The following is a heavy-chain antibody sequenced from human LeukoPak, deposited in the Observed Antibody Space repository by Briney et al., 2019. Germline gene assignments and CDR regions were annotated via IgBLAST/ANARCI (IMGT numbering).Heavy chain of an antibody. CDR2: IHTSGST. CDR1: GGSISSYY. D-gene: IGHD3-22*01. Sequence: SETLSLTCTVSGGSISSYYWSWMRQPAGKGLEWIGRIHTSGSTNYNPSLKSRVTISVDTSKNQFSLKLSSVTAADTAVYYCARALTSVSGYYPPWGYYYYMDVWGKGTTVTVSS. J-gene: IGHJ6*03. V-gene: IGHV4-4*07. CDR3: ARALTSVSGYYPPWGYYYYMDV.